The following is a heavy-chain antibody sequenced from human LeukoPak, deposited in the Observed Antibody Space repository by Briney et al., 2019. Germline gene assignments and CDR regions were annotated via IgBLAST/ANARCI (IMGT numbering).Heavy chain of an antibody. CDR1: GGSISSYY. Sequence: SETLSLTCTVSGGSISSYYWSWIRQPPGKGLEWIGYIYYSGSTNYNPSLKSRVTISVDTSKNQFSLKLNSVTAADTAVYYCARHRVAYCGGDCYPGAFDIWGQGTMVTVSS. J-gene: IGHJ3*02. V-gene: IGHV4-59*08. CDR2: IYYSGST. CDR3: ARHRVAYCGGDCYPGAFDI. D-gene: IGHD2-21*02.